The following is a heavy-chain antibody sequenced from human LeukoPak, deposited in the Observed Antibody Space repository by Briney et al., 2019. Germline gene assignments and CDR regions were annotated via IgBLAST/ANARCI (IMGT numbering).Heavy chain of an antibody. Sequence: ASVKVSCKASGYTFTSYGISWVRQAPGQGLEWMGWISAYNGNTNYAQKLQGRVTMTTDTSTSTAYMELRSLRSDDTAVYYCARDRPWIPNCGGDCPRGPDYWGQGTLVTVSS. CDR3: ARDRPWIPNCGGDCPRGPDY. J-gene: IGHJ4*02. D-gene: IGHD2-21*02. CDR2: ISAYNGNT. CDR1: GYTFTSYG. V-gene: IGHV1-18*01.